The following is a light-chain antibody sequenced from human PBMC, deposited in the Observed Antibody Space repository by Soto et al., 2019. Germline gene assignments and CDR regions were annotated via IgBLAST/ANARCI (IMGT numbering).Light chain of an antibody. CDR1: SNDVGGNKY. Sequence: QSALTQPPSASGSPGQSVTISCTGTSNDVGGNKYVSWYQQHPGTAPKLMIYEVTKRPSGVPDRFSGFKSGNTASLTVSGVQAEDEADSYCTSYAGSSNLGFGGGTKLTVL. CDR3: TSYAGSSNLG. J-gene: IGLJ2*01. CDR2: EVT. V-gene: IGLV2-8*01.